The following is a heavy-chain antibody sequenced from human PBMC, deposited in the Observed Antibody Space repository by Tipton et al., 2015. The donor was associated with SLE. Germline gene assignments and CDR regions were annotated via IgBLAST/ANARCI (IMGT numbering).Heavy chain of an antibody. CDR1: GGSFSGYY. Sequence: TLSLTCAVYGGSFSGYYWSWIRQPPGKGLEWIGEINHSGSTNYNPSLKSRVTISVDTSKNQFSLNLTSVTAADTAVYYCARDGGAFDIWGQGTMVTVSS. V-gene: IGHV4-34*01. CDR3: ARDGGAFDI. CDR2: INHSGST. J-gene: IGHJ3*02.